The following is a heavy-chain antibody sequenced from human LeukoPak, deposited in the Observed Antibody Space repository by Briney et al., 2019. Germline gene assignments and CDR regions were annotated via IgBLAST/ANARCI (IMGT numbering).Heavy chain of an antibody. D-gene: IGHD5-18*01. CDR3: ARWAGVTDY. CDR1: GFTFENYW. Sequence: GGSLRLSCAASGFTFENYWMSWVRQAPGKGPEWVANIKQDGSVEHYLDSVEGRFTISRDNAKNSLILQMNSLRAEDTAVYYCARWAGVTDYWGQGTLVTVSS. J-gene: IGHJ4*02. CDR2: IKQDGSVE. V-gene: IGHV3-7*01.